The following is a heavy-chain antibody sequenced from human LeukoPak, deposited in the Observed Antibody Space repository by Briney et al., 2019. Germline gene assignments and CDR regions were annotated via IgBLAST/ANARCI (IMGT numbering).Heavy chain of an antibody. J-gene: IGHJ4*02. Sequence: ASVKVSCKASGYTFTGYYMHWVRHAPGQGLEWMGRINPNSGGTNYAQKFQGRVTMTRDTSISTSYMELSGLRSDDTAVYYCARDRRLGNYFDYWGQGTLVTVSS. CDR2: INPNSGGT. D-gene: IGHD3-9*01. CDR1: GYTFTGYY. CDR3: ARDRRLGNYFDY. V-gene: IGHV1-2*06.